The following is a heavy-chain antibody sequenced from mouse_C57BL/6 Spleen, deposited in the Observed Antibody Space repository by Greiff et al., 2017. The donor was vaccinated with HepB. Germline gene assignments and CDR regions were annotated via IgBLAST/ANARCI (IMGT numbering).Heavy chain of an antibody. V-gene: IGHV1-26*01. CDR1: GYTFTDYY. D-gene: IGHD1-1*01. CDR3: ARTALYYGSSFAY. Sequence: EVQLQQSGPELVKPGASVKISCKASGYTFTDYYMNWVKQSHGQSLEWIGDINPNNGGTRYNQKFKGKATLTVDKSSSTSYMELRSLTSADSAVYDCARTALYYGSSFAYWGQGTLVTGSA. CDR2: INPNNGGT. J-gene: IGHJ3*01.